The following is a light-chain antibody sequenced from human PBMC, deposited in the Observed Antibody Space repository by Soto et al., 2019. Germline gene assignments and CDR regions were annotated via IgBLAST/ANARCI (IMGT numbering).Light chain of an antibody. J-gene: IGKJ1*01. CDR1: QSISSW. V-gene: IGKV1-5*03. Sequence: DIQMTQSPSTLSASVGDRVTITCRASQSISSWLAWYQQKPGKAPKLLIYTAPSVESGVPSRFRGSGSGTEFTLTISSLQPDDFATYYCQQYNSYPWTFGQGTKVEIK. CDR3: QQYNSYPWT. CDR2: TAP.